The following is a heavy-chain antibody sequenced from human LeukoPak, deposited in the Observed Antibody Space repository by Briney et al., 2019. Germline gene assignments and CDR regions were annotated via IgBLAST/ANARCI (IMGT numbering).Heavy chain of an antibody. Sequence: GRSLRLSCAASGFAFNTYAMHWVRQAPGQGLEWVALIWHDGSHKFYSNSVRGQFTISRDNSKNTVSLQMNNLRPEDTAVHYCGREFFGLGIYQVFWGKGSLVTVSS. V-gene: IGHV3-33*01. CDR3: GREFFGLGIYQVF. D-gene: IGHD3-10*01. CDR2: IWHDGSHK. J-gene: IGHJ4*02. CDR1: GFAFNTYA.